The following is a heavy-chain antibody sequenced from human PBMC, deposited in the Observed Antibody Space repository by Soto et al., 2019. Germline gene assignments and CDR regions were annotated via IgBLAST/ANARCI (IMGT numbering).Heavy chain of an antibody. CDR3: ASSYSYDAPRLDY. CDR2: IYYSGST. V-gene: IGHV4-59*01. Sequence: SETLSLTCTVSSGSISTYYWSWIRQPPGKGLEWIGYIYYSGSTNYNPSLKSRVTISVDTSKNQFSLKLSSVTAADTAVYYCASSYSYDAPRLDYWGQGTLVTVSS. D-gene: IGHD5-18*01. CDR1: SGSISTYY. J-gene: IGHJ4*02.